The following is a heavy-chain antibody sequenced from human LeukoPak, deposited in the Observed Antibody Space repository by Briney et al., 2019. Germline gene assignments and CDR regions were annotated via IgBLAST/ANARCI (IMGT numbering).Heavy chain of an antibody. CDR2: LSATGGSS. Sequence: GGSLRLSCAASGFIFDNFGMSWVRQAPGKGLEWVSALSATGGSSYYAASAQGRFTTSRDNSKNILYLEMNSLRVDDTAVYYCAKDTAPLGATKEFDHWGQGTLVTVSS. D-gene: IGHD1-26*01. V-gene: IGHV3-23*01. CDR1: GFIFDNFG. CDR3: AKDTAPLGATKEFDH. J-gene: IGHJ4*02.